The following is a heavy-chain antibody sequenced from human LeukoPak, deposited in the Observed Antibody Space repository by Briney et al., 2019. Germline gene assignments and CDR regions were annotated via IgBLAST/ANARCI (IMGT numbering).Heavy chain of an antibody. CDR2: IYYSGST. D-gene: IGHD2-15*01. V-gene: IGHV4-59*12. CDR1: GGSISSYY. J-gene: IGHJ5*02. CDR3: ARVRSGVAATSWFDP. Sequence: SETLSLTCTVSGGSISSYYWSWIRQPPGKGLEWIGYIYYSGSTNYNPSLKSRVTISVDTSKNQFSLKLSSVTAADTAVYYCARVRSGVAATSWFDPWGQGTLVTVSS.